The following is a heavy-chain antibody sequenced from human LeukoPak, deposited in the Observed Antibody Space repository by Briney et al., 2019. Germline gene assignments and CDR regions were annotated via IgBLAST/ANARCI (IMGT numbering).Heavy chain of an antibody. J-gene: IGHJ6*03. CDR2: INPNSGGT. CDR3: ARELYYDSSGSYRTAYYYYMDV. Sequence: ASVKVSCKASGYTFTGYYMHWVRQAPGQGLEWMGWINPNSGGTNYAQKFQGRVTMTRDTSISTACMELSRLRSDDTAVYYCARELYYDSSGSYRTAYYYYMDVWGKGTTVTVSS. D-gene: IGHD3-22*01. V-gene: IGHV1-2*02. CDR1: GYTFTGYY.